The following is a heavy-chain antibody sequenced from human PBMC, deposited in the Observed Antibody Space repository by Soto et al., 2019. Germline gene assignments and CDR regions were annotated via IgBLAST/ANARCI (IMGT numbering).Heavy chain of an antibody. V-gene: IGHV4-31*03. J-gene: IGHJ4*02. CDR1: GDSISSSGDY. CDR2: MYNSGST. D-gene: IGHD5-12*01. Sequence: SETLSLTCTVSGDSISSSGDYWTWIRQHPGKGLEWIGYMYNSGSTYYNPSLKSRVAISVDTSKNQFSLKLTSVTAADTAVYYCARDPGDGYNYDYWGQGTLVTVSS. CDR3: ARDPGDGYNYDY.